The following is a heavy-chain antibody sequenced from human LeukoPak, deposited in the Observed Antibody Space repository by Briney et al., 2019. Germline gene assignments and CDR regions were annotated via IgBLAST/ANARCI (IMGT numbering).Heavy chain of an antibody. CDR1: GFTFSSYW. V-gene: IGHV3-7*04. CDR3: ARDHYYRSGSYYVY. D-gene: IGHD3-10*01. CDR2: IKQDESEK. Sequence: GGSLRLSCAASGFTFSSYWMSWVRQAPGKGLEWVAKIKQDESEKYYVDSVKGRFTISRDNAKNSLYLQVISLRAEDTAVYYCARDHYYRSGSYYVYWGQGTLVTLSS. J-gene: IGHJ4*02.